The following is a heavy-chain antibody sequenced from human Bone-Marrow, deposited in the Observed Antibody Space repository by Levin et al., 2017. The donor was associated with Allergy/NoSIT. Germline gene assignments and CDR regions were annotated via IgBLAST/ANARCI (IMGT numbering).Heavy chain of an antibody. V-gene: IGHV1-18*01. CDR3: AAGILEEPDALSF. CDR2: ISAYTGNT. Sequence: PAASVKVSCKASETSAFTFTSYGITWGRQAPGQGLEWMGWISAYTGNTNYAQKLHDRVTVTTDTSTSTAFLELRSLTSDDTAVYYCAAGILEEPDALSFWGQGTLVTVSS. J-gene: IGHJ4*02. CDR1: ETSAFTFTSYG. D-gene: IGHD1-26*01.